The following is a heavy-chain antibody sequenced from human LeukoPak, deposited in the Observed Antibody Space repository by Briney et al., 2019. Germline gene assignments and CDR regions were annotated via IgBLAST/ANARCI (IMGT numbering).Heavy chain of an antibody. CDR3: ARDLRPPGGYYYVRGMDV. Sequence: ASVRVSCKASGYTFTSYAMHWVRQAPGQRLGWMGWINAGNGNTKYSQKFQGRVTITRDTSASTAYMELSSLRSEDTAVYYCARDLRPPGGYYYVRGMDVWGQGTTVTVSS. CDR2: INAGNGNT. J-gene: IGHJ6*02. D-gene: IGHD3-22*01. CDR1: GYTFTSYA. V-gene: IGHV1-3*01.